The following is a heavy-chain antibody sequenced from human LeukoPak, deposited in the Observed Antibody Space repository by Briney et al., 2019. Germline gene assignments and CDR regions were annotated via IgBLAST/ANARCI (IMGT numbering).Heavy chain of an antibody. D-gene: IGHD6-19*01. CDR2: IYDSGNT. V-gene: IGHV4-59*02. CDR1: GGSVSSWY. Sequence: PSETLSLTCTVSGGSVSSWYWSWIRQPPGKGLEWIGYIYDSGNTNYNPSLKSRVTISIDTSKNQFSLRLTSVTAADTATYYCARETSLTGYASGLGFNYWGXXILXTVSS. J-gene: IGHJ4*01. CDR3: ARETSLTGYASGLGFNY.